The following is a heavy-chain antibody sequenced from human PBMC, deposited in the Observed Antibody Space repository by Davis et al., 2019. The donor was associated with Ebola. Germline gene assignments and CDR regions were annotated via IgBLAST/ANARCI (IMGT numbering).Heavy chain of an antibody. CDR3: TTPGGQDSGYDVFDI. J-gene: IGHJ3*02. CDR2: INPNDGRT. CDR1: GYTFTNYY. D-gene: IGHD5-12*01. Sequence: ASVQVSCMASGYTFTNYYMHWVRQPPGQGLEWMGMINPNDGRTIYAQKFQGRVTVTRDTSTTTVYMELSSLRSEDTALYYCTTPGGQDSGYDVFDIWGQGTMVTVSS. V-gene: IGHV1-46*03.